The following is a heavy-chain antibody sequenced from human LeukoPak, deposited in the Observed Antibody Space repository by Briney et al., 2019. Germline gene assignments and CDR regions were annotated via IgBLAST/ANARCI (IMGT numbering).Heavy chain of an antibody. D-gene: IGHD6-6*01. CDR1: GFTFDTYW. CDR3: TTDFGYSSSSDY. V-gene: IGHV3-15*01. J-gene: IGHJ4*02. Sequence: GGSLRLSCVASGFTFDTYWMHWVRQAPGKGLEWVGRIKSKTDGGTTDYAAPVKGRFTISRDDSKNTLYLQMNSLKTEDTAVYYCTTDFGYSSSSDYWGQGTLVTVSS. CDR2: IKSKTDGGTT.